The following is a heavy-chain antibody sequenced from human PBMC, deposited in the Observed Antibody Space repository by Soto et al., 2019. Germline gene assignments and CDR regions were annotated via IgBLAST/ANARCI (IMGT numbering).Heavy chain of an antibody. J-gene: IGHJ4*02. CDR3: AKEGVSSIAAYYFDY. CDR1: GFTFSSYA. V-gene: IGHV3-23*01. D-gene: IGHD6-6*01. CDR2: ISGSGGST. Sequence: GGSLRLSCAASGFTFSSYAMSWVRQAPGKGLEWVSAISGSGGSTYYADSVKGRFTISRDNAKNTLYLQMNSLRAEDMAVYYCAKEGVSSIAAYYFDYWGQGTLVTVSS.